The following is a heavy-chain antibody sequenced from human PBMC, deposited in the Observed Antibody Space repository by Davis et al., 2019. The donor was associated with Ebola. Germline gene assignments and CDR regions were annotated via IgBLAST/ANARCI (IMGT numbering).Heavy chain of an antibody. V-gene: IGHV3-33*08. J-gene: IGHJ3*02. Sequence: GESLKISCAASGFTFSSYAMSWVRQAPGKGLEWVAVIWYDGSNKYYADSVKGRFTISRDNAKNSLFLQLNSLRDEDTAVYYCVRDDRYAFDIWGLGTMVTVSS. CDR3: VRDDRYAFDI. CDR2: IWYDGSNK. CDR1: GFTFSSYA.